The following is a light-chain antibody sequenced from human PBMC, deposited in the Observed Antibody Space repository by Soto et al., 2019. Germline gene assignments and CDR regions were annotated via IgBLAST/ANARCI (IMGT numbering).Light chain of an antibody. CDR3: QQYHSSWT. J-gene: IGKJ1*01. V-gene: IGKV1-5*01. CDR2: DAS. CDR1: QSISSW. Sequence: DIQRTQSHSTLSASVGDRVIITCRASQSISSWLAWYQQKPGKAPNLLIYDASSLESGVPSRFSGSGSGTEFTLTISSLQPDDFATYYCQQYHSSWTFGQGTKVDI.